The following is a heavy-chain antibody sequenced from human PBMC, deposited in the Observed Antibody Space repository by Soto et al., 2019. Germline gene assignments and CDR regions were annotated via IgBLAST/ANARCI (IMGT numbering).Heavy chain of an antibody. CDR2: ISGSGGNT. D-gene: IGHD2-2*02. CDR1: GFTFSTDA. J-gene: IGHJ4*02. V-gene: IGHV3-23*01. Sequence: GGSLRLSCAASGFTFSTDAMSWVRQAPGKGLEWVSTISGSGGNTYYADSVKGRFTISRDNSKNTLYLQMNSLRADDTAVYYFVKGPLYLRDPPWGQTPLVSVS. CDR3: VKGPLYLRDPP.